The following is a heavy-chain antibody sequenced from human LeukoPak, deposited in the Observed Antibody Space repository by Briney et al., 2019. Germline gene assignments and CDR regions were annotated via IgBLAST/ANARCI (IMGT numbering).Heavy chain of an antibody. Sequence: SETLSLTCAVSGGSISSNNWWSWVRQPPGKGLEWIGEIYHSGSTNYNPSLKSRVTISVDTSKNQFSLKLSSVTAADTAVYYCVGTPNRYYYDSSGYYLFDYWGQGTLVTVSS. D-gene: IGHD3-22*01. V-gene: IGHV4-4*02. CDR1: GGSISSNNW. J-gene: IGHJ4*02. CDR3: VGTPNRYYYDSSGYYLFDY. CDR2: IYHSGST.